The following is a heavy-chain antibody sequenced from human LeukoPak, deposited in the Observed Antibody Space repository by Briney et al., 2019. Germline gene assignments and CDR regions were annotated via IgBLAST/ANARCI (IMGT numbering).Heavy chain of an antibody. J-gene: IGHJ4*02. CDR1: EFTFSSYG. CDR2: ISISGGST. V-gene: IGHV3-23*01. CDR3: ANYGSCSSTSCQRVFDY. D-gene: IGHD2-2*03. Sequence: PGGTLRLSCAASEFTFSSYGMSWVRQVPGKGLEWVSSISISGGSTSYADSVKGRFTISRDNSRNTLYLQMNSLRAEDTAMYYCANYGSCSSTSCQRVFDYWGQGTLVTVSS.